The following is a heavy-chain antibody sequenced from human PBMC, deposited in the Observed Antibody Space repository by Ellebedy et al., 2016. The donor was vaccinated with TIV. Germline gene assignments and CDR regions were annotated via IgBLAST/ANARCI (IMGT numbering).Heavy chain of an antibody. CDR1: GGSISSSSYF. CDR3: ARPLRSTVTTSIYFDY. V-gene: IGHV4-39*01. J-gene: IGHJ4*02. D-gene: IGHD4-17*01. CDR2: IYYTGST. Sequence: SETLSLXXTVSGGSISSSSYFWGWIRQPLGKGLEWIGIIYYTGSTYYNPSLNSRVTISLDTSKNQFSLNLSSVTAADAAVYYCARPLRSTVTTSIYFDYWGQGALVTVSS.